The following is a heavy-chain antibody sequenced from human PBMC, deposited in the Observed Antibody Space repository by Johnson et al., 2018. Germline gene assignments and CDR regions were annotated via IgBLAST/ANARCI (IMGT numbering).Heavy chain of an antibody. V-gene: IGHV3-23*04. J-gene: IGHJ4*02. CDR3: AKGMAASAAYFDS. CDR2: IRVSGVTT. D-gene: IGHD5-24*01. Sequence: VQLVQSGGGLVQPGGSLRFSCAASGFTFSSYAMSGVRPAPGKGLEWVSTIRVSGVTTYYADPVKGRFTISRDNSENTLYLQMNRLRATDPAVYYSAKGMAASAAYFDSWCQGTRFTVAS. CDR1: GFTFSSYA.